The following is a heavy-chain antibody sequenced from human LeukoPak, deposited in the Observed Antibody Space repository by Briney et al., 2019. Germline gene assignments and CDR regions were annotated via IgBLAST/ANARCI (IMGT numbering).Heavy chain of an antibody. V-gene: IGHV4-59*01. CDR3: ARVSGYDWESFYDY. CDR2: IYYSGST. D-gene: IGHD5-12*01. J-gene: IGHJ4*02. Sequence: SETLSLTCTVSGGSISRYYWSWIRQPPGKGLEWIGYIYYSGSTNYNPSLKSRVTISVDTSKNQFSLKLNSVTAADTAVYYCARVSGYDWESFYDYWGQGTLVTVSS. CDR1: GGSISRYY.